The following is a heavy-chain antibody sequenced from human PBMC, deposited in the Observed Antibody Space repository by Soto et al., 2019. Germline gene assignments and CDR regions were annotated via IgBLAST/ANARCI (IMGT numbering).Heavy chain of an antibody. CDR1: GYTFTSYD. V-gene: IGHV1-8*01. J-gene: IGHJ3*02. CDR3: ASSSSSWSIQPFDI. D-gene: IGHD6-13*01. CDR2: MNPNSGNT. Sequence: QVQLVQSGAEVKKPGASVKVSCKASGYTFTSYDINWVRQATGQGLEWMGWMNPNSGNTGYAQKFQGRVTMTRNTSISTAYMELSSLRSEDTAVYDCASSSSSWSIQPFDIWGQGTMVTVSS.